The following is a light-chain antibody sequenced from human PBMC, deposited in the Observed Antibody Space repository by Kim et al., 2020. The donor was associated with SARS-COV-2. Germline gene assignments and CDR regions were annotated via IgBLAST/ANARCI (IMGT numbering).Light chain of an antibody. CDR3: QQYNKWPT. J-gene: IGKJ4*01. CDR2: GAS. Sequence: SVSPGERATLSCRASQSISINLAWYQQKPGQATRLLIYGASTRATGVPARFSGSGSGTEFTLTVSSLQSEDFAVYYCQQYNKWPTFGGGTKVDIK. V-gene: IGKV3-15*01. CDR1: QSISIN.